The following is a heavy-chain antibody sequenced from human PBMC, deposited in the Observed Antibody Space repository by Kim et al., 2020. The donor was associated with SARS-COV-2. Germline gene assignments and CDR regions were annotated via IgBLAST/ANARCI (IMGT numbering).Heavy chain of an antibody. CDR2: ISGSGGST. J-gene: IGHJ4*02. V-gene: IGHV3-23*01. D-gene: IGHD3-22*01. CDR3: AKDGSRRYYYDSSGSYYFDY. Sequence: GGSLRLSCAASGFTFSSYAMSWVRQAPGKGLEWVSAISGSGGSTYYADSVKGRFTISRDNSKNTLYLQMNSLRAEDTAVYYCAKDGSRRYYYDSSGSYYFDYWGQGTLVTVSS. CDR1: GFTFSSYA.